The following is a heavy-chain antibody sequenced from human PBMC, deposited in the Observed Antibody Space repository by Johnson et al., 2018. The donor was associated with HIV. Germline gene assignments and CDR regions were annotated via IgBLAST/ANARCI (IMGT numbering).Heavy chain of an antibody. D-gene: IGHD2-2*01. CDR2: ISGSGGST. CDR1: GFTFSSYA. V-gene: IGHV3-23*04. Sequence: VQLVESGGGVVQPGGSLRLSCAASGFTFSSYAMSWVRQAPGKGLEWVSAISGSGGSTYYADSVKGRFTISRDNSKNTLYLQMNSLRAEDTAVYYCAKDLHGYQLRDDAFDSWGQGTMVTVSS. J-gene: IGHJ3*02. CDR3: AKDLHGYQLRDDAFDS.